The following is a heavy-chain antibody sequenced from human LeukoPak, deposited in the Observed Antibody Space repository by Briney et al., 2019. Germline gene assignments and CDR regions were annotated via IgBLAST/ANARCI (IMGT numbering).Heavy chain of an antibody. D-gene: IGHD3-9*01. CDR1: GGSISSYY. J-gene: IGHJ3*02. Sequence: PSETLSLTCTVSGGSISSYYWSWIRQPAGKGLEWIGRIYTSGSTNYNPSLKSRVTMSVDTSKNQFSLKLSSVTAADTAVYYCARDGGDILTGYSLHDAFDIWGQGTMVTVSS. V-gene: IGHV4-4*07. CDR3: ARDGGDILTGYSLHDAFDI. CDR2: IYTSGST.